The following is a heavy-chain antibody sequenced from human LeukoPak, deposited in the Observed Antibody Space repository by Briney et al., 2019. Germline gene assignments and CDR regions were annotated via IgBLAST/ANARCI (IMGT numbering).Heavy chain of an antibody. D-gene: IGHD1-1*01. CDR2: IYHSGST. V-gene: IGHV4-38-2*01. Sequence: SETLSLTCAASGYSISSGYYWGWIRQPPGKGLEWIGSIYHSGSTYYNPSLKSRVTISVDTSKNQFSLKLSSVTAADTAVYYCASPGGLSGTPTGNWFDPWGQGTLVTVSS. CDR1: GYSISSGYY. J-gene: IGHJ5*02. CDR3: ASPGGLSGTPTGNWFDP.